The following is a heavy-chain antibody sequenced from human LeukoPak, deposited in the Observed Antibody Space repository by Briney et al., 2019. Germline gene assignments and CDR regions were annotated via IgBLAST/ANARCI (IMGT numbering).Heavy chain of an antibody. CDR3: AREESGYSYAIDY. J-gene: IGHJ4*02. CDR2: IWYDGSNK. CDR1: GFTFSSCG. D-gene: IGHD5-18*01. V-gene: IGHV3-33*08. Sequence: PGRSLRLSCAASGFTFSSCGMHWVRQAPGKGLEWVAVIWYDGSNKYYADSVKGRFTISRDNSKNTLYLQMNSLRAEDTAVYYCAREESGYSYAIDYWGQGTLVTVSS.